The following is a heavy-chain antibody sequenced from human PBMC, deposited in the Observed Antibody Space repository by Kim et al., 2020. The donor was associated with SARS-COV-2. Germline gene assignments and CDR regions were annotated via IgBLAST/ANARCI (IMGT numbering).Heavy chain of an antibody. Sequence: ASVKVSCKASGYTFTTYAMHWVRQAPGQRLEWMGWINAGNGNTNYSQKFQGRVTITRDTSASTAYMELSSLRSEDTAVYYCARGMGLSTMGQGVIFAFDIWGQGAMVTVSS. CDR1: GYTFTTYA. V-gene: IGHV1-3*01. CDR3: ARGMGLSTMGQGVIFAFDI. D-gene: IGHD3-10*01. CDR2: INAGNGNT. J-gene: IGHJ3*02.